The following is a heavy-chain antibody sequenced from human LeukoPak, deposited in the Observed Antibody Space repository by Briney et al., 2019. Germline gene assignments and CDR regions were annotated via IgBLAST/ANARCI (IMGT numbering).Heavy chain of an antibody. D-gene: IGHD6-6*01. CDR3: ARDPRYSSSSDFYFDY. V-gene: IGHV3-21*01. CDR1: GFTFSSYS. J-gene: IGHJ4*01. Sequence: GGSLRLSCAASGFTFSSYSMNWVRQAPGQGLEWVSSISSSSSYIYYADSVKGRFTLSRDNAKNSLYLQMNSLRAEDTAVYYCARDPRYSSSSDFYFDYWGQGTLVTVSS. CDR2: ISSSSSYI.